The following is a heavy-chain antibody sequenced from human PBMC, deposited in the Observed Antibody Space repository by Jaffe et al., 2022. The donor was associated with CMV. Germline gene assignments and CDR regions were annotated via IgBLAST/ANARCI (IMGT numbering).Heavy chain of an antibody. V-gene: IGHV4-39*01. D-gene: IGHD2-15*01. CDR2: IYYSGTT. J-gene: IGHJ5*02. CDR1: GGSINNNNYY. CDR3: ARHRIDQVVFP. Sequence: QLQLQESGPGLVKASETLSLTCTVSGGSINNNNYYWGWIRQPPGKGLEWIGNIYYSGTTYYNPSLKSRVTISVDTSKNQFSLEVTSVTAADTAIYFCARHRIDQVVFPWGQGTLVTVSS.